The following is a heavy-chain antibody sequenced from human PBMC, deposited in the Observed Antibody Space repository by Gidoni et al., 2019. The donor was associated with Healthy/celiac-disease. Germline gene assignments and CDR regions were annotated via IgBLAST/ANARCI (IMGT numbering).Heavy chain of an antibody. D-gene: IGHD2-21*02. V-gene: IGHV1-69*04. CDR3: ARGCGGDCSAEEGNFDY. Sequence: QVQLVQSGAEVKKPGSSVKVSCKASGGPFSSYAIRWVRKAPGQGLEWMGRFIPIFGIANYEQKFQGRVTITADKSTSTAYMELSSLRSEDTAVYYCARGCGGDCSAEEGNFDYWGQGTLVTVSS. CDR2: FIPIFGIA. CDR1: GGPFSSYA. J-gene: IGHJ4*02.